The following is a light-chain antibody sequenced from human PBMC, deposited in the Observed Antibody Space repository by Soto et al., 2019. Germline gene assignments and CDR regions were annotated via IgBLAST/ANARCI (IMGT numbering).Light chain of an antibody. Sequence: QALLTRSPSASAALGSAVKLTCTLISGHNIYAIVWHQQQPEKGPRYLLKVNSDGSHTKGDGIPDRFSGSSSGAECYLTISSLQSEDEADYYCQAWASGIGVFGTGTKVTVL. CDR3: QAWASGIGV. CDR2: VNSDGSH. V-gene: IGLV4-69*02. J-gene: IGLJ1*01. CDR1: SGHNIYA.